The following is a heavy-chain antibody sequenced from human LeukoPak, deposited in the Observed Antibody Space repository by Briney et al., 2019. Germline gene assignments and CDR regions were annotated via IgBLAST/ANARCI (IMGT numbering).Heavy chain of an antibody. D-gene: IGHD2-2*01. CDR1: GGSISSYY. Sequence: SETLSLTCTVSGGSISSYYWTWIRQPAGKALEWIGRIYSGGNANYNPSLESRVTISLDTSKTQYSLKLSSVTAADTAVYYCARSGLVVPAAIWFDPWGQGTLVTVSS. CDR3: ARSGLVVPAAIWFDP. CDR2: IYSGGNA. V-gene: IGHV4-4*07. J-gene: IGHJ5*02.